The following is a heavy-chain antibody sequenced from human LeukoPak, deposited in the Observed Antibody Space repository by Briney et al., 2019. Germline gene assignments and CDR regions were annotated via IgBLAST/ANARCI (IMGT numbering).Heavy chain of an antibody. CDR3: ARAHDSSGFQAY. CDR1: GGTFSSYA. D-gene: IGHD3-22*01. Sequence: SVKVSCKASGGTFSSYAISWVRQAPGQGLEWMGGIIPIFGTADKSTSTAYMELSSLRYEDTAVYYCARAHDSSGFQAYWGHGTLVTVSS. J-gene: IGHJ4*01. CDR2: IIPIFG. V-gene: IGHV1-69*06.